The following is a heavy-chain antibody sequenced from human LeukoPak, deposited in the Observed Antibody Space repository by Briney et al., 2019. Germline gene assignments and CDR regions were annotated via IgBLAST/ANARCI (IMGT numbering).Heavy chain of an antibody. CDR3: VKEGASLLWFGELVY. V-gene: IGHV3-64D*06. CDR2: ISSNGGST. D-gene: IGHD3-10*01. CDR1: GFTFSSSA. J-gene: IGHJ4*02. Sequence: GGPLRPSCSAPGFTFSSSAMHWVRQAPGKGLEYVSAISSNGGSTYYADPVKGRFPTSRENSTNTLYLQMSTLRAEATPVNNCVKEGASLLWFGELVYWGQGTLVSVSS.